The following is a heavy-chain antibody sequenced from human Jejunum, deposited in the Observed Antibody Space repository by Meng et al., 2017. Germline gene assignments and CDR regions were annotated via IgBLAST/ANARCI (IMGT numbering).Heavy chain of an antibody. Sequence: QVQLQESGPGLVRPSETLSLTCTFSGVSVTSGHYYWSWVRQPPGQGLEWIGHVFYTGSTNYSPSFKSRVTISVHTSMNQFSLKLNSVTAADTAVYYCARGGWDFEYWGQGILVTVSS. CDR1: GVSVTSGHYY. CDR3: ARGGWDFEY. V-gene: IGHV4-61*01. CDR2: VFYTGST. J-gene: IGHJ4*02. D-gene: IGHD3-16*01.